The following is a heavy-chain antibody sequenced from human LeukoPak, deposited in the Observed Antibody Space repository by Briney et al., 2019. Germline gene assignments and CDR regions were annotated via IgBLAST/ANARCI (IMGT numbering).Heavy chain of an antibody. CDR2: IYTSGST. J-gene: IGHJ4*02. V-gene: IGHV4-61*02. D-gene: IGHD3-10*01. CDR3: ARDAWFGAGRTFAY. Sequence: PSETLSLTCSVSGDSISSGSYYWSWIRQPAGKGLEWLGRIYTSGSTNYIPSLKSRLTISVDTSKNQFSLRLSSVTAADTAAYYCARDAWFGAGRTFAYWGQGTLVTVSS. CDR1: GDSISSGSYY.